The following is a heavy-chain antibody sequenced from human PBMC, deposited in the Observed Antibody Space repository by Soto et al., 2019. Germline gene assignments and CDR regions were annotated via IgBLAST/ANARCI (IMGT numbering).Heavy chain of an antibody. J-gene: IGHJ4*02. D-gene: IGHD4-17*01. CDR3: ARTTAVPNTLRSRYFFDY. V-gene: IGHV4-61*01. Sequence: SETLSLTCSVPGGSVSNKTYYWSWIRQPPGKRLEWIGYVYYSGTTNYNPSLKSRVTISVDLSKNQFSLRLSSVTTADTALYYCARTTAVPNTLRSRYFFDYWGQGTLVTVSS. CDR2: VYYSGTT. CDR1: GGSVSNKTYY.